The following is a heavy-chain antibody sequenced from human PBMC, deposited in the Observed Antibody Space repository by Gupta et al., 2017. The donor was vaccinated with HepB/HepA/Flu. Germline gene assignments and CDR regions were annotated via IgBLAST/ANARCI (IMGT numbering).Heavy chain of an antibody. V-gene: IGHV4-34*01. CDR2: INHSGST. CDR3: ARGLRYYDFWSGYYKVYYYYGMDV. CDR1: GGSFSGYY. D-gene: IGHD3-3*01. Sequence: QVQLQQWGAGLLKPSETLSPTCAVYGGSFSGYYWSWIRQPPGTGLEWIGEINHSGSTNYNPSLKSRVTISVDTSKNQFSLKLSSVTAADTAVYYCARGLRYYDFWSGYYKVYYYYGMDVWGQGTTVTVSS. J-gene: IGHJ6*02.